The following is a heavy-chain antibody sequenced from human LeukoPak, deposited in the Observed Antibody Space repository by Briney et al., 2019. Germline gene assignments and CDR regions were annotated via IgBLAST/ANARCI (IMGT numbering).Heavy chain of an antibody. Sequence: ASVKVSCKASGYTFTNYAMNWVRQAPGQGLEWMGWINPNGGGTNYAQKFQGRVTMTRDTSISTAYMELSRLGSDDTAVYYCAFFEYSSSSSHYWGQGTLVTVSS. CDR3: AFFEYSSSSSHY. CDR1: GYTFTNYA. CDR2: INPNGGGT. D-gene: IGHD6-6*01. V-gene: IGHV1-2*02. J-gene: IGHJ4*02.